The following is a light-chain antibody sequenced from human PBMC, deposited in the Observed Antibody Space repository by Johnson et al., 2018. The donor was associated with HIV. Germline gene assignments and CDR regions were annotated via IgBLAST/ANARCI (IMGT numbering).Light chain of an antibody. V-gene: IGLV1-51*01. CDR2: DHN. CDR3: GTWDSSLSAGV. Sequence: QPVLTQPPSVSAAPGQTVTISCSVSSSNIGNNYVSWYQQLPGTAPKLLIYDHNNRPSGIPDRFSGSQSGTSATLGITGLQPGDEADYYCGTWDSSLSAGVFGTGTKVTVL. J-gene: IGLJ1*01. CDR1: SSNIGNNY.